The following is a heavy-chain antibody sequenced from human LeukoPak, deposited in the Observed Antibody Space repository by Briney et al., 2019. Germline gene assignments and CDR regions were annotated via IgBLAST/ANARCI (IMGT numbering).Heavy chain of an antibody. J-gene: IGHJ4*02. CDR2: IYYSGST. CDR1: GGSISSGDYY. Sequence: SETLSLTCTDSGGSISSGDYYWSWIRQPPGRGLEWIGYIYYSGSTYYNPSLKSRVTISVDTSKNQFSLKLSSVTAADTAVYYCARVPSGSYPFDYWGQGTLVTVSS. V-gene: IGHV4-30-4*08. CDR3: ARVPSGSYPFDY. D-gene: IGHD1-26*01.